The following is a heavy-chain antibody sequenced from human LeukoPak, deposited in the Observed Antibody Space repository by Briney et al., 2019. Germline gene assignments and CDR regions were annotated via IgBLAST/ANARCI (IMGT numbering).Heavy chain of an antibody. D-gene: IGHD1-26*01. V-gene: IGHV1-46*01. CDR3: AREVVGATHFDY. CDR1: GYTFTSYY. Sequence: ASVKVSCKASGYTFTSYYMHWVRQAPGQGLEWMGIINPSGGSTSYAQKFQGRVTMTRDTSTSTVYMELSSLRSEDTAVYYYAREVVGATHFDYWGQGTLVTVSS. J-gene: IGHJ4*02. CDR2: INPSGGST.